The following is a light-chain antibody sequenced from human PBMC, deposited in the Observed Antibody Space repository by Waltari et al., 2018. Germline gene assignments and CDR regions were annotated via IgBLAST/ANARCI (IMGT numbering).Light chain of an antibody. J-gene: IGLJ2*01. CDR1: SSNIGNNV. CDR3: AAWDDNLNAVV. Sequence: VTIACSGSSSNIGNNVVNWYQQVPGEAPKLLIYYDDMLPSGVSDRFSGSRSGTSASLAISGLQSEDEADYYCAAWDDNLNAVVFGGGTKVTVL. CDR2: YDD. V-gene: IGLV1-36*01.